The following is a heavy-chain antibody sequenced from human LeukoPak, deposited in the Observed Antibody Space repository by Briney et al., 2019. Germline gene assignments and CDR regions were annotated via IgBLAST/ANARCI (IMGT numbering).Heavy chain of an antibody. CDR3: ARGKPGSYKPFDY. CDR1: GFTFSSYA. J-gene: IGHJ4*02. V-gene: IGHV4-34*01. CDR2: INHSGST. Sequence: GSLRLSCAASGFTFSSYAMSWVRQPPGKGLEWIGEINHSGSTNYNPSLKSRVTISVDTSKNQFSLKLSSVTAADTAVYYCARGKPGSYKPFDYWGQGTLVTVSS. D-gene: IGHD1-26*01.